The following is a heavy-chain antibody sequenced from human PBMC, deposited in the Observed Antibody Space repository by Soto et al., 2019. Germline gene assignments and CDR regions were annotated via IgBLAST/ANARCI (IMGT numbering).Heavy chain of an antibody. CDR1: GYTFTSYD. CDR3: ASVMITFGAPHAFDI. D-gene: IGHD3-16*01. CDR2: MNPNSGNT. J-gene: IGHJ3*02. V-gene: IGHV1-8*01. Sequence: ASVKVSCKASGYTFTSYDINWVRQATGQGLEWMGWMNPNSGNTGYAQKFQGRVTMTRNTSISTAYMELSSLRSEDTAVYYCASVMITFGAPHAFDIWGQGTMVTVSS.